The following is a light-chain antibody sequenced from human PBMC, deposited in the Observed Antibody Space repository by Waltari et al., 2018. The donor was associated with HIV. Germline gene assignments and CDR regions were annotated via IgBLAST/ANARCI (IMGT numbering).Light chain of an antibody. V-gene: IGKV3-15*01. CDR1: QSVRSN. CDR3: QQYNNWPPYT. CDR2: GAS. Sequence: EIVMTQSPATLSVSPGERATLSCRASQSVRSNLAWYQQKPGQAPRLLIYGASTRATGIPLRFSGSGSGTDFSLTISSLQSEDFAIYYCQQYNNWPPYTFGQGTNL. J-gene: IGKJ2*01.